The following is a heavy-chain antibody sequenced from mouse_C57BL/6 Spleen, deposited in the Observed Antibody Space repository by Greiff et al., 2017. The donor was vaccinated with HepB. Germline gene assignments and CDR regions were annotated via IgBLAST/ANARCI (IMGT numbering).Heavy chain of an antibody. CDR3: ARDGRPYAMDY. Sequence: QVQLQQPGAELVKPGASVKLSCKASGYTFTSYWMQWVKQRPGQGLEWIGEIDPSDSYTNYNQKFKGKATLTVDTSSSTAYMQLSSLTSEDSAVYYCARDGRPYAMDYWGQGTSVTVSS. CDR2: IDPSDSYT. CDR1: GYTFTSYW. J-gene: IGHJ4*01. V-gene: IGHV1-50*01.